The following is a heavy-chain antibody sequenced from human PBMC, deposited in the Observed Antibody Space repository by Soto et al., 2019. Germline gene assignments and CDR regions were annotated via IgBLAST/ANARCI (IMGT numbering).Heavy chain of an antibody. J-gene: IGHJ4*02. CDR3: AARPGAMEDY. CDR1: GYSFTSYW. CDR2: IDPSDSYT. D-gene: IGHD2-2*01. Sequence: HGESLKISCKGSGYSFTSYWISWVRQMPGKGLEWMGRIDPSDSYTNYSPSFQGHVTISADKSISTAYLQWSSLKASDTAMYYCAARPGAMEDYWGQGTPVTVSS. V-gene: IGHV5-10-1*01.